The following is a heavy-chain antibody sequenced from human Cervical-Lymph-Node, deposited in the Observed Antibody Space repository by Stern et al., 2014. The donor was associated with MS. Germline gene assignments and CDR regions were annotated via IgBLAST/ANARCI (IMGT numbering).Heavy chain of an antibody. Sequence: QVQLMQSGAEVKKPGSSVRVSCKASGGTFSSHAISWVRQAPGQGLEWMGGIIPMFGTAKYAQKFQGRVTITADDSTSTAYMEVSSLRSEDTAVYYCASSVGELTPEAVWGQGTTVTVFS. V-gene: IGHV1-69*01. CDR2: IIPMFGTA. CDR3: ASSVGELTPEAV. D-gene: IGHD3-10*01. J-gene: IGHJ6*02. CDR1: GGTFSSHA.